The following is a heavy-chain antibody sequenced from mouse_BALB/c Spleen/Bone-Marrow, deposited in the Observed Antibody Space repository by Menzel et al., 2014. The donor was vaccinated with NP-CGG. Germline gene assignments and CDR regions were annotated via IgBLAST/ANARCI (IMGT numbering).Heavy chain of an antibody. D-gene: IGHD1-1*01. V-gene: IGHV1-7*01. J-gene: IGHJ3*01. CDR2: INPSTGYT. CDR1: GYTFTSYW. Sequence: VQLQQSGAELTKPGASVKMSCKASGYTFTSYWMHWVKQRPGQGLEWIGYINPSTGYTEYSQNFKDKATLTADKSSSTAYMQLSSLTSEDSAVYYCARRAYGSYGFPYWGQGTLVTVSA. CDR3: ARRAYGSYGFPY.